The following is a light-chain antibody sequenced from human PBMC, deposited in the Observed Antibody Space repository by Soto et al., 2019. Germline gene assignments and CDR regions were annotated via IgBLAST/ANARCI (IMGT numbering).Light chain of an antibody. J-gene: IGKJ5*01. CDR1: QSVSSN. CDR2: GAS. CDR3: QQYNNWPPIT. V-gene: IGKV3-15*01. Sequence: EIVLTQSPATLSVSPLERAPLXSRASQSVSSNLAWYQQKPGQAPRLLIYGASTRATGIPARFSGSGSGTEFTLTISSLQSEDFAVYYCQQYNNWPPITFGQGTRLEI.